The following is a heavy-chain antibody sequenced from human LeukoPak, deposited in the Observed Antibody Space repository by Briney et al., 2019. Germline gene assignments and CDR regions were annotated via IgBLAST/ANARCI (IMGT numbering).Heavy chain of an antibody. CDR2: ISGSGGST. D-gene: IGHD1-1*01. J-gene: IGHJ4*02. CDR3: AKDARYGFDY. V-gene: IGHV3-23*01. CDR1: GFTFSSYA. Sequence: GGSLRLSCAASGFTFSSYAMSWGRQARGKGGEGGSAISGSGGSTYYADSVKGQFTISRDNSKNTLYLQINSLRAEDTAVYYCAKDARYGFDYWGQGTLVTVSS.